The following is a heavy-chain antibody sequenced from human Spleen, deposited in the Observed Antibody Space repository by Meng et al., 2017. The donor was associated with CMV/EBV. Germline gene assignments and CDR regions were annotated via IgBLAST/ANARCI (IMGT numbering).Heavy chain of an antibody. CDR3: ARGGWELLNYYFDY. Sequence: GSLRLSCNVSGYSISSGYYWGWIRQLPGMGLEWIGTVNHSGSTYNNPSLRSRVAISVDTSKNQFSLKLNSLTAADTAVYYCARGGWELLNYYFDYWGQGTLVTVSS. D-gene: IGHD1-26*01. CDR2: VNHSGST. J-gene: IGHJ4*02. V-gene: IGHV4-38-2*02. CDR1: GYSISSGYY.